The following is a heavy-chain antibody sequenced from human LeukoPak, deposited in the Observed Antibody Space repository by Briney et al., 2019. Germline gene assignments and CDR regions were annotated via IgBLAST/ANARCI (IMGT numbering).Heavy chain of an antibody. CDR3: AREVGGSYGAFDV. CDR2: ISSSSSYI. V-gene: IGHV3-21*01. D-gene: IGHD1-26*01. J-gene: IGHJ3*01. Sequence: PGRSLRLSCAASGFTFSSYSMNWVRQAPGKGLEWVSSISSSSSYIYYADSVKRRFTISRDNAKNSLYLQINSLRAEDTAVYYCAREVGGSYGAFDVWGQGTMVTVPS. CDR1: GFTFSSYS.